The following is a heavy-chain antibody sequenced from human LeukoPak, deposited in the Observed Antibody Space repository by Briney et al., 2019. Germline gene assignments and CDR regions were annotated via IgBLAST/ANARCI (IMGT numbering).Heavy chain of an antibody. CDR1: GYTFTSYG. J-gene: IGHJ6*02. CDR3: AREYCSGGIWYSGWYYYGMDV. V-gene: IGHV1-18*01. Sequence: GASVKVSCKASGYTFTSYGISWVRQAPGQGLEWMGWISAYNGNTNYAQKLQGRVTMTTDTSTSTAYMELRSLRSDDTAVYYCAREYCSGGIWYSGWYYYGMDVWGQGTTVTVSS. D-gene: IGHD2-15*01. CDR2: ISAYNGNT.